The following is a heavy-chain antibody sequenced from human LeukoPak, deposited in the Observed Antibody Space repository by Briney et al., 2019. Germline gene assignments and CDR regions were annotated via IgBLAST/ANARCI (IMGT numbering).Heavy chain of an antibody. V-gene: IGHV4-59*01. CDR2: IFYSGTT. D-gene: IGHD5-12*01. J-gene: IGHJ4*02. CDR3: ARGSIVATRFDY. CDR1: GGSISSYY. Sequence: PSETLSLTCTVSGGSISSYYWNWIRQPPGKGLEWIGNIFYSGTTDYNPSLKSRVTISVDTSKNQFSLKLSSVTAADTAVYHCARGSIVATRFDYWGQGTLVTVSS.